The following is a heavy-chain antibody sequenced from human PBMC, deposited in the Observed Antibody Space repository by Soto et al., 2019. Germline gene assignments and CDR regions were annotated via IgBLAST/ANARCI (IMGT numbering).Heavy chain of an antibody. CDR2: IYTSRST. Sequence: SETLSLTCTVSGASISGYYWSWIRQLAGKGLEWIGRIYTSRSTNYNPSLKSQVTLSVDTSKNQFSLKLTSVTAADTAVYYCARAGGYEVQGNNWFDPWGQGTLVTVSS. CDR3: ARAGGYEVQGNNWFDP. V-gene: IGHV4-4*07. J-gene: IGHJ5*02. D-gene: IGHD5-12*01. CDR1: GASISGYY.